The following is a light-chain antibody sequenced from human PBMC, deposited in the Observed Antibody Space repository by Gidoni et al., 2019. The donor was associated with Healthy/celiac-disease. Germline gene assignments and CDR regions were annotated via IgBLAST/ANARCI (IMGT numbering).Light chain of an antibody. V-gene: IGLV3-21*04. J-gene: IGLJ2*01. CDR2: YDS. Sequence: SYVLTQPPSVSVAPGQTARITCGGNTIGSKSVHWYQQKPGQAPVLVIYYDSDRPSGIPERFSGSNSGNTATLTISRVEAGDEADYYCQVWDSSSDDVVFGGGTKLTVL. CDR3: QVWDSSSDDVV. CDR1: TIGSKS.